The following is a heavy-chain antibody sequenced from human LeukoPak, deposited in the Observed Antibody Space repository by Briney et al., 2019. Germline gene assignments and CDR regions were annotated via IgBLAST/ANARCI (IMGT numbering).Heavy chain of an antibody. J-gene: IGHJ4*02. V-gene: IGHV5-51*01. CDR1: GYSFTSSW. CDR3: ARSPVCTGGSCYPYFDY. Sequence: RGGSLKISCKGSGYSFTSSWIGWVRQMPGKGLEWMGTIYPGDSDTRYSPSFQGQVTISADKSISTAYLQWSSLKASDTAMYYCARSPVCTGGSCYPYFDYWGQGTLVTVSS. CDR2: IYPGDSDT. D-gene: IGHD2-15*01.